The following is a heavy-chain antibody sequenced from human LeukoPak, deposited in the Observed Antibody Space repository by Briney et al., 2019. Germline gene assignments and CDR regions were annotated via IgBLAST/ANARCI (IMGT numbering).Heavy chain of an antibody. Sequence: GGSLRLSCAASGFTFSDCYMSWIRQAPGKGLEWVSYISSSGSTIYYADSVKGRFTISRDNAKNSLYLQMNSLRAEDTAVYYCARALVTANLYYFDYWGQGTLVTVSS. CDR3: ARALVTANLYYFDY. CDR2: ISSSGSTI. V-gene: IGHV3-11*01. CDR1: GFTFSDCY. D-gene: IGHD2-21*02. J-gene: IGHJ4*02.